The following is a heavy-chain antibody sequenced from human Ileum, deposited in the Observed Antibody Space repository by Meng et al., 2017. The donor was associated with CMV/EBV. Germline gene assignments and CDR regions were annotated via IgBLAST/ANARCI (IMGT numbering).Heavy chain of an antibody. D-gene: IGHD4/OR15-4a*01. CDR1: GFTFSSYS. J-gene: IGHJ4*02. CDR3: ARGIYGGYDY. Sequence: ACGFTFSSYSKNWVRQAEGKGLEWVSSISSSSSYIYYADSVKGRFTISRDNAKNSLYLQMNSLRAEDTAVYYCARGIYGGYDYWGQGTLVTVSS. CDR2: ISSSSSYI. V-gene: IGHV3-21*01.